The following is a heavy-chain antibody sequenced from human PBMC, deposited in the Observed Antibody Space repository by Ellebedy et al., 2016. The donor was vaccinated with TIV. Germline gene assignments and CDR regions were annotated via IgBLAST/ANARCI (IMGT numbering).Heavy chain of an antibody. D-gene: IGHD6-19*01. CDR1: GGSFSGYY. CDR2: INHSGST. V-gene: IGHV4-34*01. J-gene: IGHJ4*02. CDR3: ARAFQYSSGWAFDY. Sequence: MPSETLSLTCGVYGGSFSGYYWTWIRQPPGKGLEWIGEINHSGSTNYNPSLKSRVSISVDTPKKQFSLKMSSVTAADTAVYYCARAFQYSSGWAFDYWGQGTLVTVSS.